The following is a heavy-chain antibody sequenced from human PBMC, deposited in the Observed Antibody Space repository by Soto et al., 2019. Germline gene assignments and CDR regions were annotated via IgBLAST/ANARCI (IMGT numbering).Heavy chain of an antibody. J-gene: IGHJ4*02. CDR3: ARGGVGRYCSSTSCYTWVFDY. CDR2: INSDGSST. V-gene: IGHV3-74*01. CDR1: GITFCSKR. D-gene: IGHD2-2*02. Sequence: GWSLRLSCSASGITFCSKRMNWFRQAPGKGLVWVSRINSDGSSTSYADSVKGRFTISRDNAKNTLYLQMNSLRAEDTAVYYCARGGVGRYCSSTSCYTWVFDYWGQGNLVTVSS.